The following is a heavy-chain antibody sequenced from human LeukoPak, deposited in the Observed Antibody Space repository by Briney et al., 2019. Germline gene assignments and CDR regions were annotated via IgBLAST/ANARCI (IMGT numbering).Heavy chain of an antibody. V-gene: IGHV3-66*02. D-gene: IGHD5-18*01. Sequence: GGSLRLSCAASGFTVSSNYMSWVRQAPGKGLEWVSVIYSGGSTYYADSVKGRFTISRDNSKNTLYLQMNSLRAEDTAVYYCARDQGYGLGAWFDPWGQGTLVTVSS. CDR3: ARDQGYGLGAWFDP. J-gene: IGHJ5*02. CDR1: GFTVSSNY. CDR2: IYSGGST.